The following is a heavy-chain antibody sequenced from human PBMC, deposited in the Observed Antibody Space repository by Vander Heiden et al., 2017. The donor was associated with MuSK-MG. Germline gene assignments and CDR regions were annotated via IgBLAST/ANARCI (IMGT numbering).Heavy chain of an antibody. V-gene: IGHV3-53*04. CDR1: GFTVSSNS. CDR2: IYSGGST. D-gene: IGHD6-13*01. Sequence: EVQLVESGGGWVKRGGSLRLACEASGFTVSSNSLRWVRQAPGKGLEWVSVIYSGGSTYYADSVKGRFTISRHNSKNTLYLQMNSLRAEDTAVYYCARDRIAAAGHYGMDVWGQGTTVTVSS. CDR3: ARDRIAAAGHYGMDV. J-gene: IGHJ6*02.